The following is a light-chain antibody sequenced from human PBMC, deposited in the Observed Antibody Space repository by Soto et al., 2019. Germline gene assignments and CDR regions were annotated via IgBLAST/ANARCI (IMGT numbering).Light chain of an antibody. CDR3: SSYTSSSIPYV. CDR1: SSDVGGYNY. J-gene: IGLJ1*01. Sequence: QSVLTQPASVSGSPGPSITISCTGTSSDVGGYNYVSWYQQHPGKAPKLMIYDVSNRPSGVSNRFSGSKSGNTASLTISGLQAEDEADYYCSSYTSSSIPYVVGTGTKLTVL. V-gene: IGLV2-14*01. CDR2: DVS.